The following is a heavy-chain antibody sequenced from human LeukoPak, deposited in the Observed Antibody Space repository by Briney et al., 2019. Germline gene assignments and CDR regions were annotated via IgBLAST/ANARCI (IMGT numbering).Heavy chain of an antibody. Sequence: GESLNISCQGSGYSFTSYWIGWVRQMPGKGLEWMGIIYPGDSDTRYSPSFQGQVTISADKSISTAYLQWSSLKASDTAMYYCARETEKREWELLLDYWGQGTLVTVSS. J-gene: IGHJ4*02. D-gene: IGHD1-26*01. CDR1: GYSFTSYW. CDR3: ARETEKREWELLLDY. V-gene: IGHV5-51*01. CDR2: IYPGDSDT.